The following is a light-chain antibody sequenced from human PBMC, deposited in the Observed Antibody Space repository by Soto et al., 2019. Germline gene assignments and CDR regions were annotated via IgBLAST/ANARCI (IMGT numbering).Light chain of an antibody. Sequence: DIVLTQSPGTLFLSPWERATLSCRASQSVSSTYLAWYQQKPGQAPRLLIYGVSSRATGIPDRFSGSGSGTDFTLTINSLEPDDFAVYYCQQYGGSPLTFGGGTKVDIK. CDR1: QSVSSTY. CDR2: GVS. J-gene: IGKJ4*01. CDR3: QQYGGSPLT. V-gene: IGKV3-20*01.